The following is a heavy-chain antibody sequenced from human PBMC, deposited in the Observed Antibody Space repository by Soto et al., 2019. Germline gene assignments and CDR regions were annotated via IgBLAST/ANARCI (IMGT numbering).Heavy chain of an antibody. V-gene: IGHV1-8*01. Sequence: ASVKVSCKASGYTFTSYDINWVRQATGQGLEWMGWMNPNSGNTGYAQKFQGRVTMTRNTSISTAYMELSSLRSEDTAVYYCARGPAEAGTTYYYYYYMDVWGKGTTVTVSS. D-gene: IGHD1-7*01. CDR1: GYTFTSYD. CDR2: MNPNSGNT. J-gene: IGHJ6*03. CDR3: ARGPAEAGTTYYYYYYMDV.